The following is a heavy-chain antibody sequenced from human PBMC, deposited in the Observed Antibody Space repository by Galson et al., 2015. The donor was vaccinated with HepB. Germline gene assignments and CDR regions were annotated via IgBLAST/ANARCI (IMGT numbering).Heavy chain of an antibody. CDR2: INPSGGST. D-gene: IGHD6-13*01. J-gene: IGHJ4*02. CDR1: GYTFTSYY. CDR3: ARDRGGIAAAGYYFDY. Sequence: SVKVSCKASGYTFTSYYMHWVRQAPGQGLEWMRIINPSGGSTSYAQKFQGRVTMTRDTSTSTVYMELSSLRSEDTAVYYCARDRGGIAAAGYYFDYWGQGTLVTVSS. V-gene: IGHV1-46*03.